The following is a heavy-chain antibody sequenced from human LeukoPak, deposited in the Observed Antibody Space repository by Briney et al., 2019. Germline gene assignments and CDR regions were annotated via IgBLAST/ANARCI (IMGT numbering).Heavy chain of an antibody. J-gene: IGHJ5*01. CDR2: INYSGSS. V-gene: IGHV4-59*01. Sequence: PSETLSLTCTVSGGSIGSDFWSWIRQPPGKGLGWVGFINYSGSSNYNPSLKSRVTMSVDTSKNQFSLKLSSVTAGDTTVYYCARVSHWFDSWGQGTLVTVSS. CDR3: ARVSHWFDS. CDR1: GGSIGSDF.